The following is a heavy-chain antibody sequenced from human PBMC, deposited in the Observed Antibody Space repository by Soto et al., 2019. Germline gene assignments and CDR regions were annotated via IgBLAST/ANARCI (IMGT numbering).Heavy chain of an antibody. CDR1: GYTFTSYY. CDR3: ARDSFTYSNYETYGMDV. Sequence: DSVKVSCKASGYTFTSYYMHWVRQAPGQGLEWMGIINPSGGSTSYAQKFQGRVTMTRDTSTSTVYMELRSLRSEDTAVYYCARDSFTYSNYETYGMDVCGQGITVTVSS. J-gene: IGHJ6*02. V-gene: IGHV1-46*01. D-gene: IGHD4-4*01. CDR2: INPSGGST.